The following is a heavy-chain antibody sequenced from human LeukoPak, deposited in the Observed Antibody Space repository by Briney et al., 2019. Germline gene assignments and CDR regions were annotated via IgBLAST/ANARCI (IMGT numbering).Heavy chain of an antibody. CDR3: ARSPFSGDDDAFDI. CDR2: ITPFNGNT. D-gene: IGHD5-12*01. J-gene: IGHJ3*02. CDR1: GYTFTYRY. V-gene: IGHV1-45*02. Sequence: ASVKVSCRASGYTFTYRYLHWVRQAPGQALEWMGWITPFNGNTNYAQQFQDRVTITRDRSRNTVHMELNSLRFEDTAMYYCARSPFSGDDDAFDIWGQGTMVTVSS.